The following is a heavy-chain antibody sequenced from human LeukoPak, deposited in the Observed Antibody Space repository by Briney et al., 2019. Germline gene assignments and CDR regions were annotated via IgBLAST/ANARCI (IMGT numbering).Heavy chain of an antibody. D-gene: IGHD3-3*01. CDR1: GFTFSSYE. CDR3: ARDYDFWGGYRVPSFFDY. CDR2: ISSSGSTI. V-gene: IGHV3-48*03. J-gene: IGHJ4*02. Sequence: GGSLRLSCAASGFTFSSYEMNWVRQAPGKGLEWVSYISSSGSTIYYADSVKGRFTISRDNAKNSLYLQMNSLRAEETAVYYCARDYDFWGGYRVPSFFDYWGQGTLVTVSS.